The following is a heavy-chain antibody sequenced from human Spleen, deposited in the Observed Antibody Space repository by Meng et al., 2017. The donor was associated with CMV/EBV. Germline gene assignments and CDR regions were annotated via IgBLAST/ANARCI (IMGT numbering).Heavy chain of an antibody. J-gene: IGHJ6*02. CDR2: IDTRSTNI. CDR1: GFTFSTYR. CDR3: ARDVWFGELWVPPGYV. D-gene: IGHD3-10*01. Sequence: GGSLSLSCAASGFTFSTYRMHWVRQAPGRGLEWVAYIDTRSTNIYYADSVNGRFTISRDNAKSSLFLQMNSLRAEDTAVYYCARDVWFGELWVPPGYVWGQGTTVTVSS. V-gene: IGHV3-48*04.